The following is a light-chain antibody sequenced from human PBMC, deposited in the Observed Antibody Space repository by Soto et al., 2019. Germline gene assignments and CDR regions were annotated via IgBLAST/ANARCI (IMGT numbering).Light chain of an antibody. V-gene: IGLV2-14*01. CDR1: SSDVGGYNY. CDR3: SSYTSRSTLV. J-gene: IGLJ2*01. Sequence: QSALTQPASVSGSPGQSITISCTGTSSDVGGYNYVSWYQQHPGKAPKLMIYDVSDRPSGVSSRFSGSKSGNTASLTISGLQVEDEADYYCSSYTSRSTLVFGGGTQLTVL. CDR2: DVS.